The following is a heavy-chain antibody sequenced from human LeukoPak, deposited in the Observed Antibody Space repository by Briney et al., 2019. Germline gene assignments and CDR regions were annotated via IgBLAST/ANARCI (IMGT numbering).Heavy chain of an antibody. CDR1: GFTFSSYA. CDR2: ISGSGGST. Sequence: GGSLRLSCAASGFTFSSYAVSWVRQAPGKGLEWVSAISGSGGSTYYADSVKGRFTISRDNSENTLYLQMNSLRVEDTAVYYCARAELLSLDYWGQGTLVTVSS. D-gene: IGHD1-7*01. CDR3: ARAELLSLDY. V-gene: IGHV3-23*01. J-gene: IGHJ4*02.